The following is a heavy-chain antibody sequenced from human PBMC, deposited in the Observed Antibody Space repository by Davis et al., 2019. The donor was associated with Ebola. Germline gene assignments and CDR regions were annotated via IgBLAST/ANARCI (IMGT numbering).Heavy chain of an antibody. V-gene: IGHV5-51*01. CDR1: GYSFTSYW. CDR3: ATTVTTGHYYYGMDG. CDR2: IYPGDSDT. D-gene: IGHD4-17*01. Sequence: KVSCKGSGYSFTSYWIGWVRQMPGKGLEWMGIIYPGDSDTRYSPSFQGQVTISADKSISTAYLQWSSLQASDTAMYYCATTVTTGHYYYGMDGWGQGTTVTVSS. J-gene: IGHJ6*02.